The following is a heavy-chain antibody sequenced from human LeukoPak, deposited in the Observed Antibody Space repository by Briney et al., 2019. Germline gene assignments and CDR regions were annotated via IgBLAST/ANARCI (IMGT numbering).Heavy chain of an antibody. Sequence: SQTLSLTCTVSGGSISSGGYYWSWIRQPPGKGLEWIGYIYHSGSTFYNPSLKSRVTISVDRSKNQFSLKLSSVTAADTAVYYCAVSKRAVGIAAAGWGQGTLITVSS. CDR3: AVSKRAVGIAAAG. CDR2: IYHSGST. D-gene: IGHD6-13*01. J-gene: IGHJ4*02. V-gene: IGHV4-30-2*01. CDR1: GGSISSGGYY.